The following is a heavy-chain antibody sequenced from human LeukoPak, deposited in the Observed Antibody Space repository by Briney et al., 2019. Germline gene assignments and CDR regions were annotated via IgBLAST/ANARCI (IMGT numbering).Heavy chain of an antibody. V-gene: IGHV3-23*01. CDR2: ISGSGGST. D-gene: IGHD2-21*02. Sequence: GGSLRLSCAASGFTFDNYAMHWVRQAPGKGLEWVSAISGSGGSTYYADSVKGRFTISRDNSKNTLYLQMNSLRAEDTAVYYCAKDGVVVTSPFDYWGQGTLVTVSS. CDR1: GFTFDNYA. J-gene: IGHJ4*02. CDR3: AKDGVVVTSPFDY.